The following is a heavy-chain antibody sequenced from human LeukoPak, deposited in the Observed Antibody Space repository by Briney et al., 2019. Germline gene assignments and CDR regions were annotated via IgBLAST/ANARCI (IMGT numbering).Heavy chain of an antibody. CDR1: GFAFSSYA. CDR3: AREFYERKDLDI. CDR2: ISGSGSYL. Sequence: PGGSLRLSCAASGFAFSSYAMNWVRQAPGKGLEWVSSISGSGSYLFYADSVKGRFTISRDNARNSLYLQMNSLRAEDTAVYYCAREFYERKDLDIWGQGTLVTVSS. J-gene: IGHJ4*02. V-gene: IGHV3-21*01. D-gene: IGHD2/OR15-2a*01.